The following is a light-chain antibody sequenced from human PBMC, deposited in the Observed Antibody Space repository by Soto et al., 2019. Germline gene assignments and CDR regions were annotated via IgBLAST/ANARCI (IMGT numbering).Light chain of an antibody. CDR2: VAS. CDR1: QGISNY. J-gene: IGKJ4*01. CDR3: EASNSGIT. Sequence: DIPMTQSPSALSASVEDRVTITCRASQGISNYLAWYQQKPGKVPKVLIYVASALQSGVPSRFSGSGSGRDFTLTISSLQPEDVATYYCEASNSGITFCGGANVDI. V-gene: IGKV1-27*01.